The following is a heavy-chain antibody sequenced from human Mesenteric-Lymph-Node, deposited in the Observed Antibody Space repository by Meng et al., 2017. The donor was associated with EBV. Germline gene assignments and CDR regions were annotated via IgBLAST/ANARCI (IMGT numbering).Heavy chain of an antibody. CDR1: GYKFITYY. D-gene: IGHD4-11*01. Sequence: QVQLVESGAGGKKRGASVTVSCKASGYKFITYYIHWVRQAPGQGLEWMGIINPSVGSTTYAQKFQGRVSMTSDASTSTVYMELNSLRSEDTAIYYCARATVTRNWFDPWGQGTLVTVSS. CDR2: INPSVGST. CDR3: ARATVTRNWFDP. J-gene: IGHJ5*02. V-gene: IGHV1-46*01.